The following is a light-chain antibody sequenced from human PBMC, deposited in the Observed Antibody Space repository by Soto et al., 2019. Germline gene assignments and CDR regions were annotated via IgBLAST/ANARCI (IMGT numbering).Light chain of an antibody. J-gene: IGLJ1*01. CDR3: RSYTSISTPYV. CDR1: SSDVGGYNY. Sequence: QSVLTQPASVSGSPGQSITISCTGTSSDVGGYNYVSWYQQHPGKAPKLMIYDVSNRPSGVSNRFSGPKSGNTASLTISGLQAEDEADYYCRSYTSISTPYVFGTGTKVTV. CDR2: DVS. V-gene: IGLV2-14*01.